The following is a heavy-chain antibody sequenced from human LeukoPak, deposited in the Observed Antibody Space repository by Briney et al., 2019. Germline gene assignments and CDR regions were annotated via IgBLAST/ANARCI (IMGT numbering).Heavy chain of an antibody. D-gene: IGHD2-21*01. CDR3: ARHLWSSAVSREYYFGY. CDR1: GGSISSSNW. V-gene: IGHV4-4*02. Sequence: SETLSLTCAVSGGSISSSNWWSWVRQPPGKGLEWIGEIYHSGSTNYNPSLKSRVTISVDKSKNQFSLKLSSVTAADTAVYYCARHLWSSAVSREYYFGYWGQGTLVTVSS. J-gene: IGHJ4*02. CDR2: IYHSGST.